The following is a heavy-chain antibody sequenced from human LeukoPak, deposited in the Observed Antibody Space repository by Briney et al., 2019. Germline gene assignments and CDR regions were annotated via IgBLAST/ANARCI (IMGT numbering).Heavy chain of an antibody. CDR3: ARPMLRGLNTRGAFDI. CDR2: INHSGST. Sequence: PSETLSLTCSVFGGSFSGYYWSWIRQPPGKGLEWIGEINHSGSTNYNPSLKSRVTISVDTSKNQFSLKLTSVTAADTAVYYCARPMLRGLNTRGAFDIWGQGTMLSVSS. D-gene: IGHD3-10*01. CDR1: GGSFSGYY. J-gene: IGHJ3*02. V-gene: IGHV4-34*01.